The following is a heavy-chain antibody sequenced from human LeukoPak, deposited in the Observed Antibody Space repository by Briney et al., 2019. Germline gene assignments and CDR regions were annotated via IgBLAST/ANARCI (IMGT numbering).Heavy chain of an antibody. CDR1: GFTFSSFS. J-gene: IGHJ4*02. Sequence: PGRSLRLSCAASGFTFSSFSMNWVRQAPGHGLEWASSISSCSSYIYYEDSMKGRFTIYRDNAKNSLYLQMNSLRAEDTAVYYWAREGEQQLVLFDYWGQGTLVTVSS. CDR3: AREGEQQLVLFDY. D-gene: IGHD6-13*01. CDR2: ISSCSSYI. V-gene: IGHV3-21*01.